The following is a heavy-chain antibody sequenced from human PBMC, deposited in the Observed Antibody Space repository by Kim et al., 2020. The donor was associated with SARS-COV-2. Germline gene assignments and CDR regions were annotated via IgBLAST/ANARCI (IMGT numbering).Heavy chain of an antibody. J-gene: IGHJ4*02. Sequence: SVKVSCKASGGTFSSYAISWVRQAPGQGLEWMGGIIPIFGTANYAQKFQGRVTITADESTSTAYMELSSLRSEDTAVYYCARGGYDYVWGSYRDIPRDNFDYWGQGTLVTVSP. D-gene: IGHD3-16*02. CDR1: GGTFSSYA. CDR2: IIPIFGTA. V-gene: IGHV1-69*13. CDR3: ARGGYDYVWGSYRDIPRDNFDY.